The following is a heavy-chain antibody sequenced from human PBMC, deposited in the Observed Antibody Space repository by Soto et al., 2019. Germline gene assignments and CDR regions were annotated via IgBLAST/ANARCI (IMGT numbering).Heavy chain of an antibody. D-gene: IGHD3-16*02. CDR3: AKALGELSPESFDY. CDR2: MSYDGKNQ. Sequence: HVQLVESGGGVVQPGRSLRLSCAASGFAFNSYAMHWVRQAPGKGLEWVAIMSYDGKNQYYADSVKGRFTISKDISKNTLFRQMNSLRPEDTAIYYCAKALGELSPESFDYWGQGILVTVSS. CDR1: GFAFNSYA. V-gene: IGHV3-30*18. J-gene: IGHJ4*02.